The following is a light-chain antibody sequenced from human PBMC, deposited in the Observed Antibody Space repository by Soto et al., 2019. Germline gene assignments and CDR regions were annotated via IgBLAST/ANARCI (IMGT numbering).Light chain of an antibody. CDR3: QQYDNVPLT. CDR2: GAS. V-gene: IGKV3-15*01. Sequence: EIVMTQSPATMSVSPGERATLSCRASQSMGSNVAWYQQKPGQAPRLLIYGASTRAAGIPARFSGSGSGTEFTLTITSLQSEDFATYYCQQYDNVPLTFGQGTRLE. J-gene: IGKJ5*01. CDR1: QSMGSN.